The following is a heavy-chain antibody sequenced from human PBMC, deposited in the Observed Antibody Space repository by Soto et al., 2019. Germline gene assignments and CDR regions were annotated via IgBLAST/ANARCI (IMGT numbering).Heavy chain of an antibody. CDR3: AREVGACFGADCYRWFDS. V-gene: IGHV4-30-4*01. J-gene: IGHJ5*01. D-gene: IGHD2-21*02. CDR1: GDSISSGDHY. Sequence: QVHLQESGPGVVKPSETLSLTCSVSGDSISSGDHYWSWVRQAPVKALEWIGYVEQIEHTYFNPSLRGRAHISVDKSKNHFSLRLSAVTAADSALYYCAREVGACFGADCYRWFDSWGHGSLVTISS. CDR2: VEQIEHT.